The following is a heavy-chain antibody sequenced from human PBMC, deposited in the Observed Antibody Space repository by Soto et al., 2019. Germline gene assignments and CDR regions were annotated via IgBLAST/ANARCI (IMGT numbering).Heavy chain of an antibody. CDR1: GYTFTSYD. CDR3: ARRAAAGSYGTDYYYYYTDV. D-gene: IGHD6-13*01. CDR2: MNPNSGNT. Sequence: ASVKVSCKASGYTFTSYDINWVRQATGQGFEWMGWMNPNSGNTGYAQKFQGRVTMTRNTSISTAYMELSSLRSEDTAVYHCARRAAAGSYGTDYYYYYTDVWGKGTTVTVSS. J-gene: IGHJ6*03. V-gene: IGHV1-8*01.